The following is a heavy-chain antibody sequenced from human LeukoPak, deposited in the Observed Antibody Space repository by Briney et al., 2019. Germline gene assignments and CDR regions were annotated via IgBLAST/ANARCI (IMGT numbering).Heavy chain of an antibody. CDR3: ARGPEYYYDSSGYSLDY. J-gene: IGHJ4*02. CDR1: GGSISSGDYY. D-gene: IGHD3-22*01. V-gene: IGHV4-30-4*01. CDR2: IYYSGST. Sequence: PSETLSLTCTVSGGSISSGDYYWSWLRQPPGRGLEWIGYIYYSGSTYYNPSLKSRVTISVDTSKNQFSLKLSSVTAADTAVYYCARGPEYYYDSSGYSLDYWGQGTLVTVSS.